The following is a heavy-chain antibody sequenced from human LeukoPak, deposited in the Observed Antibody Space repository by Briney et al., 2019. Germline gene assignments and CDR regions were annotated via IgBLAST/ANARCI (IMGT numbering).Heavy chain of an antibody. Sequence: GGSLRLSCAASGFTFSSYAMSWVRQAPGKGLEWVSAISGSGGSTYYADSVKGRFTISRDNSKNTLYLQMNSLRPDDTALYYCARSWPPRDWDQNYFDYWGQGTLVTVSS. CDR1: GFTFSSYA. J-gene: IGHJ4*02. CDR3: ARSWPPRDWDQNYFDY. CDR2: ISGSGGST. D-gene: IGHD3/OR15-3a*01. V-gene: IGHV3-23*01.